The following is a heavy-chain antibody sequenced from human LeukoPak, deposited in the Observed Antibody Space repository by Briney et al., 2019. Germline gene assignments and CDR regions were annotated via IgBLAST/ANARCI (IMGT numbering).Heavy chain of an antibody. CDR3: ARVGGMTTINNAAFDI. J-gene: IGHJ4*02. CDR1: GGSINSDY. V-gene: IGHV4-59*01. CDR2: IYHSGST. Sequence: PSETLSLTCSVSGGSINSDYWNWIRQPPGKGLEWIGYIYHSGSTNYNPSLKSRVTISIDKSKKQFSLKLISVTAADTAIYYCARVGGMTTINNAAFDIWGQGTLVTVSS. D-gene: IGHD5-24*01.